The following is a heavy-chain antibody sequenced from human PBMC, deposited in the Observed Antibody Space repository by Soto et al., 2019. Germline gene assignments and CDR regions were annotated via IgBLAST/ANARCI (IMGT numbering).Heavy chain of an antibody. J-gene: IGHJ3*02. CDR1: GFICSSYD. D-gene: IGHD1-1*01. V-gene: IGHV3-23*01. Sequence: GGSLRLSCAVSGFICSSYDMSWVRQAPGKGLEWVSTILVGGSPHYEDSVKGRFTISRGTSKNTVYLQMNSLTAGDTAVYYCAKATATSGGAFEIYGQGAMVTVSS. CDR3: AKATATSGGAFEI. CDR2: ILVGGSP.